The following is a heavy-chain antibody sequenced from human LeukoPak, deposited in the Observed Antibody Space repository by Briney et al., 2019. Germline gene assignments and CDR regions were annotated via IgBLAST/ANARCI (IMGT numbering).Heavy chain of an antibody. CDR1: GESFSGYY. Sequence: SETLSLTCAVYGESFSGYYWSWVRQPPGKGLEWIGEINQGGTTNYNPSLKSRVTISVDMSNNQFSLKLSSVAAADTAVYFCASSREYSSNYLYHYFHHLGQGTLVTVSS. CDR2: INQGGTT. D-gene: IGHD6-13*01. CDR3: ASSREYSSNYLYHYFHH. V-gene: IGHV4-34*01. J-gene: IGHJ4*02.